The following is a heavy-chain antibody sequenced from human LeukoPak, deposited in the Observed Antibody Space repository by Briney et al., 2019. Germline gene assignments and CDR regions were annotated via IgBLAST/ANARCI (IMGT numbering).Heavy chain of an antibody. J-gene: IGHJ4*02. D-gene: IGHD1-26*01. V-gene: IGHV3-23*01. CDR2: ISGSGGSA. CDR3: AKSGRAYRDYFDY. CDR1: GFTFSSYA. Sequence: GGSLRLSCAASGFTFSSYAKSWVRQAPGKGLEWVSAISGSGGSAYYADSVKGRFTISRDNSKNTLYLQMNSLRAEDTAVYYCAKSGRAYRDYFDYWGQGTLVTVSS.